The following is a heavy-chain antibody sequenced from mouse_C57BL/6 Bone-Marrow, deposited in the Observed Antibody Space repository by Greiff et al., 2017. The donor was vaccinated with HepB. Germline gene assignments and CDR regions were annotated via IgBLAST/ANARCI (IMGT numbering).Heavy chain of an antibody. CDR3: ARPVLRSGWYFDV. CDR2: IYPGDGDT. Sequence: VQLQQSGPELVKPGASVKISCKASGYAFSSSWMNWVKQRPGKGLEWIGRIYPGDGDTNYNGKFKGKATLTADKSSSTAYMQLSSLTSEDSAVYCCARPVLRSGWYFDVWGTVTTVTVAS. J-gene: IGHJ1*03. D-gene: IGHD1-1*01. V-gene: IGHV1-82*01. CDR1: GYAFSSSW.